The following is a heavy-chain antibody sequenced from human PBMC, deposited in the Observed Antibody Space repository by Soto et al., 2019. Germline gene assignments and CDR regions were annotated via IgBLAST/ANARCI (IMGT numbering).Heavy chain of an antibody. CDR3: ARRGQYSLGEWDY. CDR2: IIPIFGTA. CDR1: GGTFSSYA. D-gene: IGHD1-26*01. V-gene: IGHV1-69*13. Sequence: AVKVSCKASGGTFSSYAISWVRQAPGQGLEWMGGIIPIFGTANYAQKFQGRVTITADESTSTAYMELSSLRSEDTAVYYCARRGQYSLGEWDYWGQGTLVTVSS. J-gene: IGHJ4*02.